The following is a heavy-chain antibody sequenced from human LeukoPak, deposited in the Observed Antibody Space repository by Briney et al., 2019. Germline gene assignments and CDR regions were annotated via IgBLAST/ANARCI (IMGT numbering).Heavy chain of an antibody. Sequence: ASVKVSCKASGGTFSSYAISWVRQAPGQGLEWMGRIIPILGIANYAQKFQGRVTITADKSTSTAYMELSSLRSEDTAVYYCARVVVAAYYFDYWGQGTLVTVSS. CDR3: ARVVVAAYYFDY. J-gene: IGHJ4*02. CDR2: IIPILGIA. D-gene: IGHD2-15*01. V-gene: IGHV1-69*04. CDR1: GGTFSSYA.